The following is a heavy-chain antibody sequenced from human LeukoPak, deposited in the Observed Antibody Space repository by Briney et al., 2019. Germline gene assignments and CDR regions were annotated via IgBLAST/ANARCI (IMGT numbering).Heavy chain of an antibody. J-gene: IGHJ3*02. CDR3: ARDLWAGGTGPFDAFDI. CDR2: INSDGSST. CDR1: GFTFSSYW. D-gene: IGHD1-26*01. V-gene: IGHV3-74*01. Sequence: PGGSLRLSCAASGFTFSSYWMHWVRQAPGKGLGWVSRINSDGSSTSYADSVKGRFTISSDNAKNTLYLQMNSLRAEDTAVYYCARDLWAGGTGPFDAFDIWGQGTMVTVSS.